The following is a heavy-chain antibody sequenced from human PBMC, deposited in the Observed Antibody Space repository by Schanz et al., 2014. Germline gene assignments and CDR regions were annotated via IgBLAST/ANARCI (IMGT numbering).Heavy chain of an antibody. V-gene: IGHV3-43*01. D-gene: IGHD6-13*01. CDR3: AKDIGYSTAIDY. CDR2: ISWDGTDT. J-gene: IGHJ4*02. Sequence: EVQLVESGGVVVQPGGSLRLSCAASGFTFDDYTMHWVRQAPGKGLEWVSLISWDGTDTYYADSVKGRFTISRDNSKNSLYLQMNSLRTEDTALYYCAKDIGYSTAIDYWGQGTLVTVSS. CDR1: GFTFDDYT.